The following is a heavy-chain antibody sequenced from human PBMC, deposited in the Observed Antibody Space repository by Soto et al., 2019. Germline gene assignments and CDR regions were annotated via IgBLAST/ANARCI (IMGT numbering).Heavy chain of an antibody. J-gene: IGHJ5*02. CDR2: VRSKANNYAT. D-gene: IGHD3-16*01. CDR3: TTSGFNNAWGWFDP. Sequence: EVQLVESGGGLVQPGGSLKLSCAASGFTFSASAMHWVRQASGQGLEWVGRVRSKANNYATSYAASVKGRFTISRDDSKNTAYLQMNSLKTEDTAVYYCTTSGFNNAWGWFDPWGQGTLVTVSS. V-gene: IGHV3-73*02. CDR1: GFTFSASA.